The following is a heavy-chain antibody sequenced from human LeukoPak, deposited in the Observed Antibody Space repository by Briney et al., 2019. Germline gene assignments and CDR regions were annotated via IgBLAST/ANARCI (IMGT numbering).Heavy chain of an antibody. Sequence: SETLSLTCAVYGGSFSGYYWSWLRQPPGKGLEWIGEINHSGSTNYNPSLKSRVTISVDTSKNQFSLKLSSVTAADTAVYYCARGRAAANQNMVRGVMRWGQGTLVTVSS. V-gene: IGHV4-34*01. CDR2: INHSGST. D-gene: IGHD3-10*01. J-gene: IGHJ4*02. CDR1: GGSFSGYY. CDR3: ARGRAAANQNMVRGVMR.